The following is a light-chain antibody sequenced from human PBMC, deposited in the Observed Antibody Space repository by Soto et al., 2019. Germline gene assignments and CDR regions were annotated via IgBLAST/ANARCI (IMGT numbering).Light chain of an antibody. CDR1: SSNIGSNY. CDR3: AAWDDSPHVV. J-gene: IGLJ2*01. V-gene: IGLV1-47*01. CDR2: RNN. Sequence: QSVLTQPPSASGTPGQRVTISCSGSSSNIGSNYVYWYQQLPGTAPKLLIYRNNQRPSGVPDRFSGSKSGTSASLAISGLRSEYEADYYCAAWDDSPHVVFGGGTKLTVL.